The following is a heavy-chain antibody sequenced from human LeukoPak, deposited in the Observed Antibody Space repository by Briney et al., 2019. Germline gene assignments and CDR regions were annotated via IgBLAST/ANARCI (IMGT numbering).Heavy chain of an antibody. Sequence: SGPTLVKPTQTLTLTCTFSGFSLSTSGVGVGWIRQPPGKALEWLALIYWNDDKRYSPSLKSRLTITKDTSKNQVVLTMTNMDPVDTATYYCAHSPSRGENYDFWSGHYTPLYPYFDYWGQGTLVTVSS. CDR1: GFSLSTSGVG. CDR3: AHSPSRGENYDFWSGHYTPLYPYFDY. J-gene: IGHJ4*02. CDR2: IYWNDDK. V-gene: IGHV2-5*01. D-gene: IGHD3-3*01.